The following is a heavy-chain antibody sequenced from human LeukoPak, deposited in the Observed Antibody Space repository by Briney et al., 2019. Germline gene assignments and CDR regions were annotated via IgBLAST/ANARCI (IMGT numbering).Heavy chain of an antibody. V-gene: IGHV4-34*01. CDR2: INDSGST. J-gene: IGHJ4*02. CDR3: ARGRAPEN. Sequence: SETLSLTCAVYGGSFGGYYWSWIRQPPRKGLEWIGEINDSGSTNYIPSLKSRVAISLDMSKNQFSLKLSSVTAADTAVYYCARGRAPENWGQGTLVTVSS. CDR1: GGSFGGYY.